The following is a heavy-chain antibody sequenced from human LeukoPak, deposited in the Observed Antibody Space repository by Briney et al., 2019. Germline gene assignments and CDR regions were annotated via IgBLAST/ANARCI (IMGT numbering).Heavy chain of an antibody. Sequence: PGGSLRLSCAASGFTFSSYSMNWVRQAPGKGLEWVSSISSSRSYIYYADSVKGRFTISRDNAKNSLYLQMNSLRAEDTAIYYCARVSYVRGVTVYYFDHWGQGTTVTVSS. D-gene: IGHD3-10*02. V-gene: IGHV3-21*01. CDR2: ISSSRSYI. CDR1: GFTFSSYS. CDR3: ARVSYVRGVTVYYFDH. J-gene: IGHJ4*03.